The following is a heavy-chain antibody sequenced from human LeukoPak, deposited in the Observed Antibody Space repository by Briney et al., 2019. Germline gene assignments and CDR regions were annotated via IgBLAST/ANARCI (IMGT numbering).Heavy chain of an antibody. J-gene: IGHJ5*02. V-gene: IGHV4-34*01. Sequence: PSETLSLTCAVYGGSFSGYYWNWIRQPPGKGLEWIGEINHSGSTNYNPSLKSRVTISVDTSKNQFSLKLNSATAADTAVYYCASLWLGGAGFDPWGQGTLVTVSS. CDR1: GGSFSGYY. CDR2: INHSGST. D-gene: IGHD3-22*01. CDR3: ASLWLGGAGFDP.